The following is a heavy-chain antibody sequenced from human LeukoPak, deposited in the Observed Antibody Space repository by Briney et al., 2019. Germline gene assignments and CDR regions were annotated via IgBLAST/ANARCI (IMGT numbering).Heavy chain of an antibody. V-gene: IGHV1-18*01. Sequence: ASVTVSCKASGYTCSSYGCSWGRQAPGQGHEWMGWINAYNGNTNYAQNLQGRVTMTTDTSTSTAYMELRSLRSDDTAVYYCARRQGTTLNFDYWGQGTLVTVSS. CDR1: GYTCSSYG. D-gene: IGHD1-1*01. CDR3: ARRQGTTLNFDY. J-gene: IGHJ4*02. CDR2: INAYNGNT.